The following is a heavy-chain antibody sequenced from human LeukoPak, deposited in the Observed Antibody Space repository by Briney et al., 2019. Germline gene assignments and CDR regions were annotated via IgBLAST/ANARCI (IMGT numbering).Heavy chain of an antibody. V-gene: IGHV3-11*01. D-gene: IGHD3-10*01. CDR2: ISSSGSTT. Sequence: GGSLRLSCAASGFTFSEYYMSWIRQAPGKGLEWVSYISSSGSTTYYADSVKGRFTNSRDNAKNSLYLQMNSLRAEDTAVYYCAREMDGPYGSGSPLDYWGQGTLVTVSS. CDR3: AREMDGPYGSGSPLDY. CDR1: GFTFSEYY. J-gene: IGHJ4*02.